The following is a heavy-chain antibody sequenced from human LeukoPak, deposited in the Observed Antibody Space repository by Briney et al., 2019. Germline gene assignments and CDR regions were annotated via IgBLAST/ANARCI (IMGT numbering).Heavy chain of an antibody. J-gene: IGHJ3*02. CDR3: ARDNQGCGSSTSCYTEDAFDI. V-gene: IGHV1-24*01. CDR2: FDPEDGET. Sequence: ASVKVSCKVSGYTLTELSMHWVRQAPGKGLEWMGGFDPEDGETIYAQKFQGRVTMTEDTSTDTAYMELSSLRSEDTAVYYCARDNQGCGSSTSCYTEDAFDIWGQGTMVTVSS. D-gene: IGHD2-2*02. CDR1: GYTLTELS.